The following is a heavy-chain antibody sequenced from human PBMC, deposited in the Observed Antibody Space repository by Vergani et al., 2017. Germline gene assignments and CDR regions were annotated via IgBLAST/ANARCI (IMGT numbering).Heavy chain of an antibody. CDR1: GFTFSNYW. CDR3: ARLGLTASRREAPVFDY. CDR2: IKEDGSET. D-gene: IGHD6-13*01. V-gene: IGHV3-7*01. Sequence: EVQLMESGGGLVQPGGSLRLSCAASGFTFSNYWMSWVRQAPGKGLEWVANIKEDGSETFYVDSVMGRCTISRDNAKNSLYLQMNSLRAEDTAVYFCARLGLTASRREAPVFDYWGQGTLVTGSS. J-gene: IGHJ4*02.